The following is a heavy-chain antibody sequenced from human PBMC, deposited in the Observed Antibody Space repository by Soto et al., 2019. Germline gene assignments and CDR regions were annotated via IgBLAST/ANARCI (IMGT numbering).Heavy chain of an antibody. D-gene: IGHD3-16*01. CDR3: AREGGESSDGLYYFDS. Sequence: PSETLSLTCTVSGDSTSSDYYWSLFRQPPGKGLEWIGHIYYSGNTDYNPSLKSRLAISIDTSENQFSLKLSSVTAADTAVYFCAREGGESSDGLYYFDSWGQGSLVTVSS. V-gene: IGHV4-30-4*01. CDR1: GDSTSSDYY. CDR2: IYYSGNT. J-gene: IGHJ4*02.